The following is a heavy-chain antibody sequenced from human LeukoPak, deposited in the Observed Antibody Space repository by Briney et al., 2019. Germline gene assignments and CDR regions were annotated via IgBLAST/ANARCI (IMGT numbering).Heavy chain of an antibody. CDR3: AGGKPYYDSSGSDY. V-gene: IGHV3-53*01. CDR1: GFTVSSNY. CDR2: IYSGGST. D-gene: IGHD3-22*01. Sequence: GGSLRLSCAASGFTVSSNYMSWVRQAPGKGLEWVSVIYSGGSTYYADSVKGRFTISRDNSKNTLYLRMNSLRAEDTAVYYCAGGKPYYDSSGSDYWGQGTLVTVSS. J-gene: IGHJ4*02.